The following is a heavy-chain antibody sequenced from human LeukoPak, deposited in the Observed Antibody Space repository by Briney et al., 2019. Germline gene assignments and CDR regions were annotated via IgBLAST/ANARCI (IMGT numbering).Heavy chain of an antibody. CDR2: VSYDGGNK. D-gene: IGHD3-16*01. CDR3: ARDQVGEFDY. V-gene: IGHV3-30-3*01. J-gene: IGHJ4*02. Sequence: GGSLRLSCAASGFTFSSYAMHWVRQAPGKGLEWVAVVSYDGGNKYYADSVKGRFTISRDNSKNTLCLQINSLRPEDTAVYFCARDQVGEFDYWGQGTLVTVSS. CDR1: GFTFSSYA.